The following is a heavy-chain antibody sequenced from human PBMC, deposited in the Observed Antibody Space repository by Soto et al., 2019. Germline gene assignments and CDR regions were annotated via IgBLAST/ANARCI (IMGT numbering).Heavy chain of an antibody. CDR3: AIGEWLSTSYFNF. V-gene: IGHV3-48*02. Sequence: GGSLRLSCAASGFVFSGYSMSWVRQAPGKGLEWVADITGSSSVLSYADSVRGRFTISRHNGKNSLSLQMNSLRDEDTAVYHCAIGEWLSTSYFNFWGKGTLVTVSS. J-gene: IGHJ4*02. CDR1: GFVFSGYS. D-gene: IGHD3-3*01. CDR2: ITGSSSVL.